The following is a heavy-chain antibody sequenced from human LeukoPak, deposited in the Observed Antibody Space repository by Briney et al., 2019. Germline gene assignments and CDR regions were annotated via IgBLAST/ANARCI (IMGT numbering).Heavy chain of an antibody. CDR3: AKDHGWGSYPPYYFDY. V-gene: IGHV3-30*18. CDR2: ISYDGTNK. CDR1: GFTFNSYG. D-gene: IGHD3-10*01. Sequence: GGSLRLSCAASGFTFNSYGMHWVRQAPGKGLEWVAVISYDGTNKYYAASVKGRITISRDNSKNTLYLQMNDLRADDTAVYYCAKDHGWGSYPPYYFDYWGQGTLVTVSS. J-gene: IGHJ4*02.